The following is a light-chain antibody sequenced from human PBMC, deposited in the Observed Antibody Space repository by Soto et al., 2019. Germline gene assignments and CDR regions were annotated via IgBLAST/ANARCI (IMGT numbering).Light chain of an antibody. CDR1: QGVNNY. V-gene: IGKV1-9*01. CDR3: QHLNGSPAP. J-gene: IGKJ5*01. Sequence: DIQLTQSPSFLSASVGDRVTITCRASQGVNNYFAWYQQKPGKAPKLLIYAASTLQSGVPSRFSGSGSGTEFTLTISSLQPEDFSTYYCQHLNGSPAPFGELTRLEIK. CDR2: AAS.